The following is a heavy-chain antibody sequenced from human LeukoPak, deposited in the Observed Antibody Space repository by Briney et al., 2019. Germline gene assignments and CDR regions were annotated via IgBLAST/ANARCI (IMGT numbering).Heavy chain of an antibody. CDR2: IYTSGST. J-gene: IGHJ4*02. CDR3: ARGAYYYGSGRDYFDY. D-gene: IGHD3-10*01. Sequence: PSETLSLTCTVSGGSITSGSHYWSWIRQPAGKGLEWIGRIYTSGSTNYNPSLKSRVTMSVDTSKNQFSLKLSSVTAADTAVYYCARGAYYYGSGRDYFDYWGQGTLVTVSS. CDR1: GGSITSGSHY. V-gene: IGHV4-61*02.